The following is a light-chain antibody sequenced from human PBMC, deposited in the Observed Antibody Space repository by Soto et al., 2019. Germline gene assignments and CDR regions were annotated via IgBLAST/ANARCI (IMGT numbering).Light chain of an antibody. CDR1: QSVSLY. CDR3: QQYNSYPWT. V-gene: IGKV3-11*01. J-gene: IGKJ1*01. CDR2: DAS. Sequence: EIVLTQSPATLSLSPGVRATLSFRASQSVSLYLAWYQQKPGQAPKLLIYDASSLASGVPSRFSGSGSGTDFTLTISSLQPEDFATYYCQQYNSYPWTFGQGTKV.